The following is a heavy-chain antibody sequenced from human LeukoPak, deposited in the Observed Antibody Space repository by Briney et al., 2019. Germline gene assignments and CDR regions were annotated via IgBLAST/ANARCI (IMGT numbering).Heavy chain of an antibody. CDR3: ARDRIVVVTAAFVY. V-gene: IGHV4-4*02. D-gene: IGHD2-21*02. CDR1: GGSISSSNW. CDR2: IYHSEST. J-gene: IGHJ4*02. Sequence: SGTLSLPCAVFGGSISSSNWWGWVRQPPGKGLEWIGEIYHSESTNYNPSLMRRVTISVDKSKNQFSLKLSSVSASDTAVYYCARDRIVVVTAAFVYWGEGTLVTVSS.